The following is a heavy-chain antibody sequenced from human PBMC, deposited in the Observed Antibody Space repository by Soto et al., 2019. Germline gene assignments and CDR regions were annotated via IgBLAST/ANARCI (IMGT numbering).Heavy chain of an antibody. V-gene: IGHV3-49*04. D-gene: IGHD2-8*01. CDR1: GFTFGDYA. CDR3: TSYLAACTNGVCAFDI. Sequence: PGGSLRVSCTASGFTFGDYAMSWVRQAPGKGLEWVGFIRSKAYGGTTEYAASVKGRFTISRDDSKSIAYLQMNSLKTEDTAVYYCTSYLAACTNGVCAFDIWGQGTMVTVSS. J-gene: IGHJ3*02. CDR2: IRSKAYGGTT.